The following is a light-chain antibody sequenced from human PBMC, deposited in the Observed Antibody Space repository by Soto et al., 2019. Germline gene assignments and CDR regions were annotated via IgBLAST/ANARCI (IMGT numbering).Light chain of an antibody. V-gene: IGKV3-20*01. CDR2: GAS. CDR1: QSVGASY. CDR3: HQYGGSPS. J-gene: IGKJ4*01. Sequence: EIVLTQSPGTLSLSPGERATLSCRASQSVGASYLAWYQQQRGQAPRLLIYGASSRVTGIPDRFSGSGSGTDFTLTISSLEPEDFAVYYCHQYGGSPSFGGGTKVEI.